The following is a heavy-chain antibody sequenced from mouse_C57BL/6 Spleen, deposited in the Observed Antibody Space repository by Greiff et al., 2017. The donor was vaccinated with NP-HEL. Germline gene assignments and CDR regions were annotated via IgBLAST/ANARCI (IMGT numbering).Heavy chain of an antibody. Sequence: QVQLQQSGPELVKPGASVKISCKASGYAFSSSWMNWVKQRPGKGLEWIGRIYPGDGDTNYNGKFKGKATLTADKSSSTAYMQLSSLTSEDSAVYFCARSIYYDYAYFDYWGQGTTLTVSS. CDR2: IYPGDGDT. CDR3: ARSIYYDYAYFDY. CDR1: GYAFSSSW. D-gene: IGHD2-4*01. V-gene: IGHV1-82*01. J-gene: IGHJ2*01.